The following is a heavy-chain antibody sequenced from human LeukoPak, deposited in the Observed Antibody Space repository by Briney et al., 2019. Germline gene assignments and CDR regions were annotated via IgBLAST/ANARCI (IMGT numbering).Heavy chain of an antibody. CDR2: IIPIFGIA. Sequence: SVKVSCKASGGTFSSYAISWVRQAPGQGLEWMGRIIPIFGIANYAQKFQGRVTITTDESTSTAYMELSSLRSEDTAVYYCARDRTGTTSRRWFDPWGQGTLVTVSS. D-gene: IGHD1-1*01. J-gene: IGHJ5*02. CDR1: GGTFSSYA. CDR3: ARDRTGTTSRRWFDP. V-gene: IGHV1-69*05.